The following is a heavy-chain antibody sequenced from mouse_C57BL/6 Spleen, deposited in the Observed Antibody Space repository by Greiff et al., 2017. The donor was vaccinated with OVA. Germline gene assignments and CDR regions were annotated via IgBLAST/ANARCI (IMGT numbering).Heavy chain of an antibody. CDR3: ARLLADFDY. CDR1: GYSITSGYY. J-gene: IGHJ2*01. CDR2: ISYDGSN. V-gene: IGHV3-6*01. Sequence: EVKLLESGPGLVKPSQSLSLTCSVTGYSITSGYYWNWIRQFPGNKLEWMGYISYDGSNNYNPSLKNRISITRDTSKNQFFLKLNSVTTEDTATYYCARLLADFDYWGQRTTLTVSS. D-gene: IGHD1-1*01.